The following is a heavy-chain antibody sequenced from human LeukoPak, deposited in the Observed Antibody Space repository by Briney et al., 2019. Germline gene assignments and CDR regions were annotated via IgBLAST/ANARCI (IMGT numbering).Heavy chain of an antibody. Sequence: SETLSLTCTVSGGSISSYYWSWIRQPPGKGLEWIGYIYYSGSTNYNPSLKSRVTISVDTSKNQFSLKLSSVTAADTAVYYCARSSSSSWYGGPFDYWGQGTLVTVSS. J-gene: IGHJ4*02. D-gene: IGHD6-13*01. CDR2: IYYSGST. CDR3: ARSSSSSWYGGPFDY. V-gene: IGHV4-59*12. CDR1: GGSISSYY.